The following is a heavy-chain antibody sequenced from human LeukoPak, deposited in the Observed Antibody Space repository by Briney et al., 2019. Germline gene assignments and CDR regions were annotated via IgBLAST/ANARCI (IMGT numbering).Heavy chain of an antibody. Sequence: ASVKVSCKASGYTFTSYGISWVRQAPGQGLEWMGWISAYNGNTNYAQKLQGRVTMTTDTSTSTAYMELRSLRSDDTAVYYCAREHRLSGYCSTTSCPTFGYYYGMDVWGQGTTVTVSS. CDR2: ISAYNGNT. CDR3: AREHRLSGYCSTTSCPTFGYYYGMDV. CDR1: GYTFTSYG. D-gene: IGHD2-2*03. V-gene: IGHV1-18*01. J-gene: IGHJ6*02.